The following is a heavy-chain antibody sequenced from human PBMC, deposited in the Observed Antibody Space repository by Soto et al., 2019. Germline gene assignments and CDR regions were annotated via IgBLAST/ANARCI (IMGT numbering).Heavy chain of an antibody. V-gene: IGHV3-21*01. J-gene: IGHJ5*02. CDR2: ITTGGEYI. D-gene: IGHD1-1*01. CDR1: GFTFSSFN. CDR3: ARDRQLRQDWFDP. Sequence: EEMLVESGGGLVQPGGSLRLSCAGSGFTFSSFNMNWVRQAPGRGLEWVSSITTGGEYIFYADSVKGRFTVSRDDAKNSVYLQMSSLGVDDTAVYYCARDRQLRQDWFDPWGQGTLVTVSS.